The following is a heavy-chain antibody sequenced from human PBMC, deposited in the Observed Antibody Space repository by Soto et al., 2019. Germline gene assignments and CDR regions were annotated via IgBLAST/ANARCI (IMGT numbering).Heavy chain of an antibody. J-gene: IGHJ5*02. CDR2: IYHSGST. Sequence: QLQLQESGSGLVKPSQTLSLTCAVSGGSISRGGDSWSWIRQPPGKGLEWIGYIYHSGSTYYNPSLLSRVTRSVCMSNKQCSLKLSSVTAADTAVYYCARAGPNHGSSGLFDPLGQGTLGTVSS. CDR1: GGSISRGGDS. V-gene: IGHV4-30-2*01. D-gene: IGHD3-10*01. CDR3: ARAGPNHGSSGLFDP.